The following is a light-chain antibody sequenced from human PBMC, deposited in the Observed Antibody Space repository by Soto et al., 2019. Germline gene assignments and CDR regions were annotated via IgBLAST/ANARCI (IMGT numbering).Light chain of an antibody. CDR2: DAS. CDR1: DGVGRF. J-gene: IGKJ1*01. V-gene: IGKV3-11*01. CDR3: LQRSDWRT. Sequence: IVLTQSPVSLSLSPGERATLSCRASDGVGRFLAWFQQRPGQAPRLLIYDASNRATGIPARFSGSGSGTDFTLTISRLEPEDFAVYYCLQRSDWRTFGRGTKVEIK.